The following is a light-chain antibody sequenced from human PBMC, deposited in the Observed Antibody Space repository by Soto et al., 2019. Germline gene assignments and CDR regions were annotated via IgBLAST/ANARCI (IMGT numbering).Light chain of an antibody. CDR2: KNN. CDR3: AAWDESLSGGV. Sequence: QSVLTQPPSESGTPGQRVIISCSGSSSNIGSNYVYWYQQLPGTAPKLLINKNNQRPSGVPDRFSGSKSGTSASLAISGLRSEDEADYYCAAWDESLSGGVFGTGTKLTVL. CDR1: SSNIGSNY. J-gene: IGLJ1*01. V-gene: IGLV1-47*01.